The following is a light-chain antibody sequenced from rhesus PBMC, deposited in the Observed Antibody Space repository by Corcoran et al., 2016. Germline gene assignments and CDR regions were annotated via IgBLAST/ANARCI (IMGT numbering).Light chain of an antibody. CDR3: LLHYSGARDV. V-gene: IGLV7-76*01. J-gene: IGLJ6*01. CDR2: IIN. CDR1: TGAVTSGNF. Sequence: QAVVTQEPSMTVSPGGTVTLTCGSSTGAVTSGNFPSWFQQKPGQVPRGLIYIINSRESWTPARFSGSLAGGKAALTLSGAQPEDEAEYYCLLHYSGARDVFGSGTKLTVL.